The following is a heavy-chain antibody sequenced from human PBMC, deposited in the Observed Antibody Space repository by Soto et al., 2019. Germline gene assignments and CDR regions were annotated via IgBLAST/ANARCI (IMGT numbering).Heavy chain of an antibody. D-gene: IGHD5-18*01. V-gene: IGHV5-10-1*01. J-gene: IGHJ6*02. CDR1: GYSFTSYW. CDR3: ARTSMQSRGYSYGHGGMDV. Sequence: GESLKISCKGSGYSFTSYWIGWVRQKPGKGLDWMGRIDPSDSYTNYSPSFQGHVTISADKSISTAYLQWSSLKASDTAMYYCARTSMQSRGYSYGHGGMDVWGQGTTVTVSS. CDR2: IDPSDSYT.